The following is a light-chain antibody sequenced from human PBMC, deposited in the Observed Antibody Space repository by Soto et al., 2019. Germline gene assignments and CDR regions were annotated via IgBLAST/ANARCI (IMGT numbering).Light chain of an antibody. CDR2: EGS. CDR3: CSYAGSSTLV. J-gene: IGLJ2*01. CDR1: SSDVGSYNL. V-gene: IGLV2-23*01. Sequence: VLTQPASVSGSPGQSITISCTGTSSDVGSYNLVSWYQQHPGKAPKLMIYEGSKRPSGVSNRFSGSKSGNTASLTISGLQAEDEADYYCCSYAGSSTLVFGGGTKVTVL.